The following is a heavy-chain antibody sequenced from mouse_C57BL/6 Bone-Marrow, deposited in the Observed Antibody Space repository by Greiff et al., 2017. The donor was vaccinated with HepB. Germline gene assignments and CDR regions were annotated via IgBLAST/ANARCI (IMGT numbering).Heavy chain of an antibody. D-gene: IGHD1-1*01. CDR2: ISSGGDYI. J-gene: IGHJ1*03. V-gene: IGHV5-9-1*02. CDR1: GFTFSSYA. CDR3: TRDRGTVVDWYFDV. Sequence: EVQVVESGEGLVKPGGSLKLSCAASGFTFSSYAMSWVRQTPEKRLEWVAYISSGGDYIYYADTVKGRFTISRDNARNTLYLQMSSLKSEDTAMYYCTRDRGTVVDWYFDVWGTGTTVTVSS.